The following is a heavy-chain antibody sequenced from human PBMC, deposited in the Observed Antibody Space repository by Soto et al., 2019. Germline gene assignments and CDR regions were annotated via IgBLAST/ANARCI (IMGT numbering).Heavy chain of an antibody. J-gene: IGHJ6*02. CDR1: GFTFSSYG. CDR2: ISYDGSNR. CDR3: AKDMEDIVVVVAANYYGMDV. Sequence: GGSLRLSCAASGFTFSSYGMHWVRQAPGKGLEWVAVISYDGSNRYYADSVKGRFTISRDNSKNTLYLQMNSLRAEDTAVYYCAKDMEDIVVVVAANYYGMDVWGQGTTVTVSS. V-gene: IGHV3-30*18. D-gene: IGHD2-15*01.